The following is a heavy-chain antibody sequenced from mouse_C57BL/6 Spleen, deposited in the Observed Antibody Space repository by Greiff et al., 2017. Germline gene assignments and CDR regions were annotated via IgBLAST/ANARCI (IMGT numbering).Heavy chain of an antibody. D-gene: IGHD1-1*01. V-gene: IGHV1-5*01. CDR2: IYPGNSDT. Sequence: VQLQQSGTVLVRPGASVKMSCKTSGYTFTSYWMHWVKQRAGQGLEWIGAIYPGNSDTSYNQKFKGKAKLTAVTSASTAYMELSSLTNEDSADYYCTREEYCGSSYYFGCWGKGTTLTVAS. J-gene: IGHJ2*01. CDR1: GYTFTSYW. CDR3: TREEYCGSSYYFGC.